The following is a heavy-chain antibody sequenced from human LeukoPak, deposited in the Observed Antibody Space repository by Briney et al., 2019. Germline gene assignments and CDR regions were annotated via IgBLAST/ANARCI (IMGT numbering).Heavy chain of an antibody. CDR2: IYYSGST. Sequence: SETLSLTCTVSGGSISSSSYYWGWIRQPPGKGLEWIGYIYYSGSTNYNPSLKSRVTISVDTSKNQFSLKLSSVTAADTAVYYCARAGSYSSSSGLGYWGQGTLVTVSS. J-gene: IGHJ4*02. V-gene: IGHV4-61*05. CDR3: ARAGSYSSSSGLGY. CDR1: GGSISSSSYY. D-gene: IGHD6-6*01.